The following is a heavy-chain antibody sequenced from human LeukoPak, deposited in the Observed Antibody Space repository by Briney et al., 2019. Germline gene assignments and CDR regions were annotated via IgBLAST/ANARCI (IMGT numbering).Heavy chain of an antibody. CDR2: IIPIFGTA. J-gene: IGHJ4*02. CDR3: ARPYLQYCGGDCSFGY. D-gene: IGHD2-21*02. CDR1: GGTFSSYA. V-gene: IGHV1-69*05. Sequence: SVKISCKASGGTFSSYAISWVRQAPGQGLEWMGGIIPIFGTANYAQKFQGRVTITTDESTSTAYMELSSLRSEDTAVYYCARPYLQYCGGDCSFGYWGQGTLVTVSS.